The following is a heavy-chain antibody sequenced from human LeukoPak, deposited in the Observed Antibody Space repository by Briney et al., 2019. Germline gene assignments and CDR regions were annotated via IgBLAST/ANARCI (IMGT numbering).Heavy chain of an antibody. CDR3: ARGRDGYNYDDACDI. J-gene: IGHJ3*02. D-gene: IGHD5-24*01. V-gene: IGHV1-2*02. Sequence: ASVKVSCKASGHTFTGYYMHWVPQAPGQGLEWRGWINPNSGGTNYAQKFQGRVTKTRDTSISTAYMELSRLRSDDTAVYYCARGRDGYNYDDACDIWGEGTMVTVSS. CDR2: INPNSGGT. CDR1: GHTFTGYY.